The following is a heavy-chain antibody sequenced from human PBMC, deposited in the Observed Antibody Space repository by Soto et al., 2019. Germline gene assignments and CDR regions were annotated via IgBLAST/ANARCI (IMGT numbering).Heavy chain of an antibody. CDR3: AKEVCDPNGCYGRWLDP. V-gene: IGHV4-59*01. CDR1: GGSISSFY. Sequence: VQLQESGPGLAKPSETLSLTCTVSGGSISSFYWSWIRQPPGKGLEWIGNVLYSGSTIYNPSLTMRVTISVDTSKNQFSLKLSSVTAADTAVYYCAKEVCDPNGCYGRWLDPWGQGTLVTVSS. D-gene: IGHD2-2*01. J-gene: IGHJ5*02. CDR2: VLYSGST.